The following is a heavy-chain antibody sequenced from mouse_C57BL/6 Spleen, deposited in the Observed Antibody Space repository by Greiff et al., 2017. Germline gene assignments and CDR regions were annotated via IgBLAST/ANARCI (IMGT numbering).Heavy chain of an antibody. D-gene: IGHD2-1*01. J-gene: IGHJ2*01. CDR1: GYTFTSYW. CDR3: ARVYYGNYNFDY. V-gene: IGHV1-50*01. Sequence: QVQLQQPGAELVKPGASVKLSCKASGYTFTSYWMQWVKQRPGQGLEWIGEIDPSDSDTNYNQKFKGKATLTVDTSSSTAYMQLSSLTSEDSAVYYCARVYYGNYNFDYWGQGTTLTVSS. CDR2: IDPSDSDT.